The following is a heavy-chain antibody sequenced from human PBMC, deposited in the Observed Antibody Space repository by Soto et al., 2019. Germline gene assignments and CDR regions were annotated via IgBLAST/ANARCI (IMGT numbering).Heavy chain of an antibody. CDR1: GFTFTSYW. CDR2: IYSGGST. CDR3: ARESSDWPDVFDI. Sequence: GGSLRLSCAASGFTFTSYWMHWVRQAPGKGLEWVSVIYSGGSTYYADSVKGRFTISRDNSKNTLYLQMNSLRAEDTAVYYCARESSDWPDVFDIWGQGTMVTVSS. D-gene: IGHD3-9*01. J-gene: IGHJ3*02. V-gene: IGHV3-66*01.